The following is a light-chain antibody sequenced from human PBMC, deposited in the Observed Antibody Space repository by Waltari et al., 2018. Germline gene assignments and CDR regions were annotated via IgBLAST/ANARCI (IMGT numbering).Light chain of an antibody. V-gene: IGKV4-1*01. CDR2: WAS. CDR3: QKYYRRRT. CDR1: QSLLYKSNDKNY. J-gene: IGKJ1*01. Sequence: DIVLTQSPDSLAVSLGESATINCKSSQSLLYKSNDKNYLASYQQKPGQPPKLLIYWASTRQPGVPDRFSGSGSGTDFTLPISSLQAEDVAVYYCQKYYRRRTFGQGTKVEI.